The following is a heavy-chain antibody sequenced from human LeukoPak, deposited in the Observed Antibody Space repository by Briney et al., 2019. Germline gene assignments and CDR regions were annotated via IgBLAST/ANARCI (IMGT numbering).Heavy chain of an antibody. Sequence: HPGGSLRLSCAASGFTFSSYAMSWVRQAPGKGVEWVSAISGSGGSTYYADSVKGRFTISRDNSNNALYLQMDSLRAEDTAVYYCANWIGSSSRDYWGQGTLVTVSS. CDR1: GFTFSSYA. CDR3: ANWIGSSSRDY. D-gene: IGHD6-6*01. V-gene: IGHV3-23*01. J-gene: IGHJ4*02. CDR2: ISGSGGST.